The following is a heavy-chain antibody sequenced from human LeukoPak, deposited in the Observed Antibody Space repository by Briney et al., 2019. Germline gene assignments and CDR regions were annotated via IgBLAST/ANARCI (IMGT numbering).Heavy chain of an antibody. J-gene: IGHJ4*02. CDR3: ARSGYSYGYRYFDY. CDR2: IYYSGST. V-gene: IGHV4-39*07. D-gene: IGHD5-18*01. Sequence: SETLSLTCTVSGGSISSSSYYWGWIRQPPGKGLEWIGSIYYSGSTYYNPSLKSRVTISVDTSKNQFSLKLSSVTAADTAVYYCARSGYSYGYRYFDYWGQGTLVTVSS. CDR1: GGSISSSSYY.